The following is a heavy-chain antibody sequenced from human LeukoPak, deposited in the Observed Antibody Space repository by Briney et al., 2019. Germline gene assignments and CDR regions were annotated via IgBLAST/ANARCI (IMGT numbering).Heavy chain of an antibody. CDR2: ISGSGGST. CDR1: GFTFSSYG. CDR3: AKDPNGIYGDYVWWFDP. J-gene: IGHJ5*02. V-gene: IGHV3-23*01. Sequence: GGSLRLSCAASGFTFSSYGMSWVRQAPGKGLEWVSAISGSGGSTYYADSVKGRFTISRDNSKNTLYLQMNSLRAEDTAVYYCAKDPNGIYGDYVWWFDPWGQGTLVTVSS. D-gene: IGHD4-17*01.